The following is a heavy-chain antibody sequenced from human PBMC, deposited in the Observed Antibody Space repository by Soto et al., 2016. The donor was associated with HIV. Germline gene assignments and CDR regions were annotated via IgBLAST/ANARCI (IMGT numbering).Heavy chain of an antibody. D-gene: IGHD6-13*01. CDR1: GFTVSSNY. CDR2: IYSGGST. CDR3: ARFSSSWFSFDY. J-gene: IGHJ4*02. Sequence: EVQLVETGGGLIQPGGSLRLSCAASGFTVSSNYMSWVRQAPGKGLEWVSVIYSGGSTYYADSVKGRFTISRDNSKNTLYLQMNSLRAEDTAVYYCARFSSSWFSFDYWGQGTLVTVSS. V-gene: IGHV3-53*02.